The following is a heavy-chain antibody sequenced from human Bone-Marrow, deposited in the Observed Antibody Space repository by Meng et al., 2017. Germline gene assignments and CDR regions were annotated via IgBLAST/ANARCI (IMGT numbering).Heavy chain of an antibody. V-gene: IGHV1-2*06. D-gene: IGHD6-13*01. CDR3: VRDEDISAAGYLFGDY. Sequence: VQLLQAGAELKKPGASGKVSCKPSGYTFNAYYIHWVRQAPGQGLEWMGRINPISDDTHYAQKFHDRVTMTSDTSISTAYMELSRLRSDDTAVYYCVRDEDISAAGYLFGDYWGQGTLVTVSS. CDR1: GYTFNAYY. J-gene: IGHJ4*02. CDR2: INPISDDT.